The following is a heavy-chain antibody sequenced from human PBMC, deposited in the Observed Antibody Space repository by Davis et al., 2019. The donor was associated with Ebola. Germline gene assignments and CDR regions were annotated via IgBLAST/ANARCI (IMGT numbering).Heavy chain of an antibody. CDR1: GLTFSDYY. J-gene: IGHJ6*04. CDR3: ARRVWYYGMDV. CDR2: ISSSGSTI. Sequence: GESLKISCAASGLTFSDYYMSWIRQAPGKGLEWVSYISSSGSTIYYADSVKGRFTISRDNAKNSLYLQMNSLRAEDTAVYYCARRVWYYGMDVWGKGTTVTVSS. D-gene: IGHD3-10*01. V-gene: IGHV3-11*01.